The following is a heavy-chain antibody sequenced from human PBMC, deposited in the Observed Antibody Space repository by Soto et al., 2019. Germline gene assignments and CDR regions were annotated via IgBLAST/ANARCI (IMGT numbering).Heavy chain of an antibody. CDR1: GGTFSSYA. J-gene: IGHJ4*02. CDR3: ARDSRYCSGGSCYFLPGIDY. CDR2: IIPIFGTA. Sequence: QVQLVQSGAEVKKPGSSVKVSCKASGGTFSSYAISWVRQAPGQGLEWMGGIIPIFGTANYAQKFQGRVTLTADESTSTAYMELSSLRSEATAVYSCARDSRYCSGGSCYFLPGIDYWGQGTLVTVSS. D-gene: IGHD2-15*01. V-gene: IGHV1-69*12.